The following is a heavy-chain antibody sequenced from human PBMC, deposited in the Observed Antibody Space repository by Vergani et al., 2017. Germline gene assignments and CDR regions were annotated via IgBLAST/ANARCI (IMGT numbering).Heavy chain of an antibody. J-gene: IGHJ6*03. CDR1: GFTFSSYA. D-gene: IGHD6-13*01. CDR3: AKDKQYYYYYYMDV. CDR2: ISGSGGSN. V-gene: IGHV3-23*01. Sequence: EVQLLESGGGLVQPGGSLRLSCAASGFTFSSYAMSWVRPAPGKGLEWDSAISGSGGSNNYDDSGKGRFTISRDHSKNTLYLQMNSLRAEDTSVYYCAKDKQYYYYYYMDVWGKGTTVTVSS.